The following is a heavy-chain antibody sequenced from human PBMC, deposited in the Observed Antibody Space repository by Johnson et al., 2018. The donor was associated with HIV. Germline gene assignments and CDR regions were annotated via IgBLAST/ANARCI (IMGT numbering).Heavy chain of an antibody. CDR1: GFTFSSFA. D-gene: IGHD6-19*01. CDR2: TSLDGGTK. Sequence: HVQLVESGGGLVQPGRSLRLSCAASGFTFSSFAMHWVRQAPGQGVQWVTSTSLDGGTKHYADSVKGRFTISRDSSKNTLYLQMNSLRAEDTAVYYCARDLAGHNAFDIWGQGTMVTVSS. V-gene: IGHV3-30-3*01. J-gene: IGHJ3*02. CDR3: ARDLAGHNAFDI.